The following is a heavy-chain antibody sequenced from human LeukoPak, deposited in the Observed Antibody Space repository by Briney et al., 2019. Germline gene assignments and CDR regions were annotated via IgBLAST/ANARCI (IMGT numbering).Heavy chain of an antibody. CDR3: TKDWGFRFASGSYCGY. V-gene: IGHV3-30*18. CDR1: GFTFSDYG. CDR2: ISFDGSNK. J-gene: IGHJ4*02. Sequence: GGSLRLSCAASGFTFSDYGIHWVRQAPGKGLEWVADISFDGSNKYYGDSVKGRFGISRDNSQNMVYLQINSLRAEDTAIYYCTKDWGFRFASGSYCGYWGQGTLVTVSS. D-gene: IGHD3-10*01.